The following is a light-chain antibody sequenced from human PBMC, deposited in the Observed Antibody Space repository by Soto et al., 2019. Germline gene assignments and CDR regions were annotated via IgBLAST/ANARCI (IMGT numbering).Light chain of an antibody. CDR2: GAC. V-gene: IGKV3-15*01. CDR1: QTVSSN. J-gene: IGKJ4*01. Sequence: EIVMTQSPATRSVSPGQRATLSCRASQTVSSNLARYQQKPGQAPRLLIYGACTRAGGIPARFSGSGSGTECTLTIRSLQSEDFAVYYCQQYNNWPPLTFGGGTTVEIK. CDR3: QQYNNWPPLT.